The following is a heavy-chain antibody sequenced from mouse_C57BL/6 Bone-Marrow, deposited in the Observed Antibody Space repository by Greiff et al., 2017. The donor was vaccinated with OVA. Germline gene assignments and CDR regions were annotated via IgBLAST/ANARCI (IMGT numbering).Heavy chain of an antibody. J-gene: IGHJ2*01. CDR1: GFNIKNTY. CDR3: ARTTTARGYFDY. CDR2: IDPANGNT. D-gene: IGHD1-2*01. V-gene: IGHV14-3*01. Sequence: VQLTQSVAELVRPGASVKLSCTASGFNIKNTYMHWVKQRPEQGLEWIGRIDPANGNTKYAPKFQGKATITADTSSNTDYLQLSSLTSDDTAIYYCARTTTARGYFDYWGQGTTLTVSS.